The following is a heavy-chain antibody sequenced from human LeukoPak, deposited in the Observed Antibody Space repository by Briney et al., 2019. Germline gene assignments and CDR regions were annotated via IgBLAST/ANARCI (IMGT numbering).Heavy chain of an antibody. CDR1: GFTFDDYA. Sequence: PGGSLRLSCAASGFTFDDYALHWVRQAPGKGLEWVSGISWNAATIGYAGSVKGRFTISRDNAKNSLYLQMNSLRAEDMAFYYCARGKSGSYDLLGAFDIWGQGTMVTVSS. D-gene: IGHD1-26*01. V-gene: IGHV3-9*03. CDR3: ARGKSGSYDLLGAFDI. CDR2: ISWNAATI. J-gene: IGHJ3*02.